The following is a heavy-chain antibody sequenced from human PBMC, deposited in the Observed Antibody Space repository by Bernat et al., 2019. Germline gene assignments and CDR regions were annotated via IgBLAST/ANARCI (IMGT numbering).Heavy chain of an antibody. D-gene: IGHD3-9*01. CDR3: TTYYDDISWGMAV. Sequence: EVQLVESGGGLVKPGGSLRLSCVASGFTFSNAWMSWVRQTPGTGLEWVGRIRSNADGGTTDFPAPVKGRFTISRDDSKTTLYLQMNSLKTEDTAVYYCTTYYDDISWGMAVWGKGTTVTVSS. CDR1: GFTFSNAW. CDR2: IRSNADGGTT. J-gene: IGHJ6*03. V-gene: IGHV3-15*01.